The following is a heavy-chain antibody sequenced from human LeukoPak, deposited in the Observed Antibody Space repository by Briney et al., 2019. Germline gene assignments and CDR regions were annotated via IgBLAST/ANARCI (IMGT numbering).Heavy chain of an antibody. J-gene: IGHJ5*02. Sequence: GASVKVSCKASGYTFTGYYIHWVRQAPGQGLEWMGRFNPNSGGTNYAQNFQDRVTMTRDTSISTDYMELSRLRSGDTAVYYCARGSSSGNSNWFDPWGQGTLVTVSS. CDR2: FNPNSGGT. V-gene: IGHV1-2*06. CDR3: ARGSSSGNSNWFDP. CDR1: GYTFTGYY. D-gene: IGHD4-23*01.